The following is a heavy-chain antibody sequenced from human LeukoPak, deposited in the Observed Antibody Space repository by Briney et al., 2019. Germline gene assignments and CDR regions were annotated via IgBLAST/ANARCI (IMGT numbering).Heavy chain of an antibody. J-gene: IGHJ4*02. CDR1: GFTVSNNY. Sequence: TGGSLRLSRTASGFTVSNNYMNWVRQAPGKGLEWVALIYSGGTTNYADSVKGRFTISRDNSKNTLYLQMTNVRVEDTAVYYCARDPPGIAASVSGGWGQGTLVTVSS. CDR3: ARDPPGIAASVSGG. CDR2: IYSGGTT. V-gene: IGHV3-53*01. D-gene: IGHD6-13*01.